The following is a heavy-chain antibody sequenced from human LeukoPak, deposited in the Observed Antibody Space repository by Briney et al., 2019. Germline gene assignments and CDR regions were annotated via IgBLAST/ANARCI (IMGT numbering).Heavy chain of an antibody. CDR2: ISWNSGSI. J-gene: IGHJ4*02. CDR1: GFTFDDYA. Sequence: GRSLRLSCAASGFTFDDYAMHWVRQAPGKGLEWVSGISWNSGSIGYADSVKGRFTISRDNAKNSLYLQMNSLRAEDTALYYCAKDFTAMVRGGDYWGQGTLVTVSS. D-gene: IGHD5-18*01. V-gene: IGHV3-9*01. CDR3: AKDFTAMVRGGDY.